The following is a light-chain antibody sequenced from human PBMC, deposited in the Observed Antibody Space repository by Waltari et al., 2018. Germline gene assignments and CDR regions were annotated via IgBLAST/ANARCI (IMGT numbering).Light chain of an antibody. CDR1: SSDVGGYNS. Sequence: QSALTQPSSASGSPGQSVTISCTGTSSDVGGYNSVSWYQQHPGKAPKLMIYEVSKRPSGVPDRFSGSKSGNTASLTVSGLQSEDEADFYCSSYAGSNAVIFGGGTKLTVL. J-gene: IGLJ2*01. CDR3: SSYAGSNAVI. V-gene: IGLV2-8*01. CDR2: EVS.